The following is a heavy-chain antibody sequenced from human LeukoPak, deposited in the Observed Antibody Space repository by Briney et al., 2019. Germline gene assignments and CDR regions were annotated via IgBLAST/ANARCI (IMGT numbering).Heavy chain of an antibody. V-gene: IGHV3-66*04. CDR2: IYSGGST. J-gene: IGHJ6*02. CDR1: GFSVSNNY. CDR3: ARLSGRAGYYYYYGMDV. Sequence: GGSLRLSCAASGFSVSNNYMSWVRQAPGKGLEWVSVIYSGGSTYYADSVKGRFTISRDNSKNTLYLQMNSLRAEDTAVYYCARLSGRAGYYYYYGMDVWGQGTTVTVSS.